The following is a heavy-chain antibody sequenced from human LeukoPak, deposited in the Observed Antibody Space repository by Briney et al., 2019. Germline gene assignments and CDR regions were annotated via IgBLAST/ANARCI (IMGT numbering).Heavy chain of an antibody. CDR1: GGSISSSTYY. V-gene: IGHV4-39*07. CDR3: ARSHSSGYYNGFDY. Sequence: SETLSLTCTVSGGSISSSTYYWDWIRQPPGKGLEWIGSIYYSGSTYYNPSLKSRVTISVDTSKNQFSLKLSSVTAADTAVYYCARSHSSGYYNGFDYWGQGTLVTVSS. CDR2: IYYSGST. D-gene: IGHD3-22*01. J-gene: IGHJ4*02.